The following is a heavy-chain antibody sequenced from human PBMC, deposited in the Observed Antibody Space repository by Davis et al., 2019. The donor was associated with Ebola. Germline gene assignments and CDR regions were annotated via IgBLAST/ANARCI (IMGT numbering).Heavy chain of an antibody. CDR1: GFTFSNYA. Sequence: GESLKISCAASGFTFSNYAMSWVRQAPGKGLEWVAGTSGKGTSTDYADSVKGRFTVSRDNSKNTLYLQMNSLRAEDTAVYYCAKEGAGSGGWGPAGYWGQGTLVIVSS. J-gene: IGHJ4*02. CDR3: AKEGAGSGGWGPAGY. D-gene: IGHD2-15*01. CDR2: TSGKGTST. V-gene: IGHV3-23*01.